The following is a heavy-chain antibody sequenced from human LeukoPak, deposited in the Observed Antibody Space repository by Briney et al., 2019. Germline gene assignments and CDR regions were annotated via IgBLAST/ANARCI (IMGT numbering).Heavy chain of an antibody. V-gene: IGHV1-2*02. CDR2: INPNSGGT. Sequence: ASVKVSCKASGYTFTGYYMHWVRQAPGQGLEWMGWINPNSGGTNYAQKFQGRVTMTRDTSISTAYMELSRLRSDDTAVYYCARVVGATYDDAFDIWGQGTMVTVSP. CDR1: GYTFTGYY. J-gene: IGHJ3*02. CDR3: ARVVGATYDDAFDI. D-gene: IGHD1-26*01.